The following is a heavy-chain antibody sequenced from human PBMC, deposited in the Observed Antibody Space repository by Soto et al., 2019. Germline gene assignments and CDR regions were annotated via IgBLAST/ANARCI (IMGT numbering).Heavy chain of an antibody. V-gene: IGHV3-48*03. J-gene: IGHJ4*01. CDR3: ARESSCSGWLEY. Sequence: GGSLRLSCVASGFTFSIYEMNWVRQAPGKGLEWVSYISSSDNTVHYADSVKGRFTISRDYARNSLYLQMNSLRAEDTAVYYCARESSCSGWLEYWGQGTLVTVSS. CDR2: ISSSDNTV. D-gene: IGHD6-19*01. CDR1: GFTFSIYE.